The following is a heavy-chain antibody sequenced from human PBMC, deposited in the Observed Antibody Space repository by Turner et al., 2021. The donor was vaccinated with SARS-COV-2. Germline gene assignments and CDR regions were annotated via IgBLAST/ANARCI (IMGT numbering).Heavy chain of an antibody. Sequence: QLQLQESGPGLVKPSETLSLPCTVSGGSISSSSYYWGWIRQPPGKGLEWIGSIYYSGSTNYNPSLKSRVTISVDTSKNQFSLKLSSVTAADTAVYYCAREDYDFWSGYYRGWFDPWGQGTLVTVSS. D-gene: IGHD3-3*01. CDR2: IYYSGST. CDR3: AREDYDFWSGYYRGWFDP. J-gene: IGHJ5*02. CDR1: GGSISSSSYY. V-gene: IGHV4-39*07.